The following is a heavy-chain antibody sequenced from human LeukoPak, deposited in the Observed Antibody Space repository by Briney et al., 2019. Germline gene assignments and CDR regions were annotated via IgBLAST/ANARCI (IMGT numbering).Heavy chain of an antibody. CDR2: INPSGGST. D-gene: IGHD3-3*01. Sequence: ASVKVSCKASGYTFTSYYMHWVRQAPGQGLEWMGIINPSGGSTSYAQKFQGRVTMTRDMSTSTVYMELSSLRSEDTAVYYCARDGRITILIYYYYYMDVWGKGTTVTVSS. CDR3: ARDGRITILIYYYYYMDV. J-gene: IGHJ6*03. V-gene: IGHV1-46*01. CDR1: GYTFTSYY.